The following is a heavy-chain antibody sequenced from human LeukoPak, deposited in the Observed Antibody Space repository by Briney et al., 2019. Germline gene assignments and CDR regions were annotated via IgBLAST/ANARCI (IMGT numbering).Heavy chain of an antibody. CDR1: GFTFSSYA. D-gene: IGHD3-9*01. CDR2: ISYDGSNK. V-gene: IGHV3-30-3*01. CDR3: ARDYDILTGRSGDHYWDMDV. Sequence: TGGSLRLSCAASGFTFSSYAMHWVRQAPGKGLEWVAVISYDGSNKYYADSVKGRFTISRDNSKTTLYLQMNSLRAEDTAVYYCARDYDILTGRSGDHYWDMDVWGKGTTVTVSS. J-gene: IGHJ6*03.